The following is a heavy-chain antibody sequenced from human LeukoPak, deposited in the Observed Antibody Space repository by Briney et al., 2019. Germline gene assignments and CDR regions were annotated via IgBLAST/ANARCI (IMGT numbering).Heavy chain of an antibody. J-gene: IGHJ4*02. D-gene: IGHD3-22*01. CDR2: INPNTGGT. V-gene: IGHV1-2*02. CDR3: ARAPMIVVVFPPRLDY. CDR1: GYTFTGYY. Sequence: ASVKVSCKTSGYTFTGYYMHWVRQAPGQGLEWMGWINPNTGGTNYAQKFHGRVTMTSDTSISTAYMELSSLRSDDTAVYYCARAPMIVVVFPPRLDYWGQGTLVTVSS.